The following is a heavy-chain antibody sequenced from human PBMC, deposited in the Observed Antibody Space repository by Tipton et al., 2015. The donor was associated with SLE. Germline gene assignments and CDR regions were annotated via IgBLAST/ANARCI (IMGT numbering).Heavy chain of an antibody. CDR1: GGSVSSPIDY. J-gene: IGHJ6*04. CDR3: ARLGTEWAYVDV. V-gene: IGHV4-61*01. CDR2: IYDRGST. D-gene: IGHD1-14*01. Sequence: TLSLTCTVSGGSVSSPIDYWSWIRQSPGKGLEWIGSIYDRGSTNYNPSLKSRVTISVDKSKNQFSLKLSSVTAADTAVYYCARLGTEWAYVDVWGKGTTVTVSS.